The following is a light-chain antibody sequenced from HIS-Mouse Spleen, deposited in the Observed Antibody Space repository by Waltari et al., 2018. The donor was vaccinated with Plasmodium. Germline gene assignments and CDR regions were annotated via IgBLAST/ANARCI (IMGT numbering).Light chain of an antibody. CDR3: QQYYSYPYT. Sequence: AIRMTQSPSSFSASPAYRVPITCRARQGISSYLAWYKQKPGKAPKLLIYAASTLQSGVPSRFSGSGSGTDFTLTISCLQSEDFATYYCQQYYSYPYTFGQGTKLEIK. V-gene: IGKV1-8*01. CDR2: AAS. CDR1: QGISSY. J-gene: IGKJ2*01.